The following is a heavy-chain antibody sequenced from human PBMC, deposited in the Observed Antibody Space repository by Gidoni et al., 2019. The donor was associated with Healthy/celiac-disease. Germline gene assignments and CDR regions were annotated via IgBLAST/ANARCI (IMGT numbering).Heavy chain of an antibody. J-gene: IGHJ4*02. D-gene: IGHD3-9*01. CDR1: GFTFSNAW. CDR2: IKIKTDGGTT. Sequence: EVQLVESGGGLVKPGGSLRLSCAASGFTFSNAWMSWVRQDPGKGLEWVGRIKIKTDGGTTDYAAPVKGRFTISRDDSKNTLYLQMNSLKTEDTAVYYCTTLRYFDWFYFDYWGQGTLVTVSS. CDR3: TTLRYFDWFYFDY. V-gene: IGHV3-15*01.